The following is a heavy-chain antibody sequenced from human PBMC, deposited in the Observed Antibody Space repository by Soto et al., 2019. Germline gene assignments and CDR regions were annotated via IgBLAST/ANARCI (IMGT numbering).Heavy chain of an antibody. CDR3: ARDAAVAGNSYGMDV. J-gene: IGHJ6*02. CDR2: ISAYNGNT. D-gene: IGHD6-19*01. V-gene: IGHV1-18*04. CDR1: GHTFTSYR. Sequence: ATVQVSCKASGHTFTSYRISWVRQAPGQGLEWMGWISAYNGNTNYAQSLQGRVTMTTDTSTSTAYMELRSLRSDDTAVYYCARDAAVAGNSYGMDVWGQGTTVTSP.